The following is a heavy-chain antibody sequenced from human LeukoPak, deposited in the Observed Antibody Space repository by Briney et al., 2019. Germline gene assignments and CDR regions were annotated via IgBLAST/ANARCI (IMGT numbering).Heavy chain of an antibody. CDR1: GFTFSSYS. CDR2: ISWNSGSI. J-gene: IGHJ4*02. Sequence: GGSLRLSCAASGFTFSSYSMNWVRQAPGKGLEWVSGISWNSGSIGYADSVKGRFTISRDNAKNSLYLQMNSLRAEDTALYYCAKALSAGVLRGSDYWGQGTLVTVSS. CDR3: AKALSAGVLRGSDY. D-gene: IGHD3-10*01. V-gene: IGHV3-9*01.